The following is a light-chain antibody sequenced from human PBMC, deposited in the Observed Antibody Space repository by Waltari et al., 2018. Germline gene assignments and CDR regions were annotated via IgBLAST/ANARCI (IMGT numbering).Light chain of an antibody. CDR1: NIETKS. Sequence: SYVLTQPLSVSVALGQTARVACGGSNIETKSVHWYQQKPGQAPVLVIHKDVNRPSGIPDRFSGSNSGNTATLTISRAQVGDEGDYFCQVWDTNSLYVFGTGTKVTVL. CDR2: KDV. CDR3: QVWDTNSLYV. V-gene: IGLV3-9*01. J-gene: IGLJ1*01.